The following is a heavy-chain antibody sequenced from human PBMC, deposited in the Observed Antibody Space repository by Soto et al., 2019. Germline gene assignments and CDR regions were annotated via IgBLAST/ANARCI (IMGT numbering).Heavy chain of an antibody. J-gene: IGHJ6*04. Sequence: ASVNLSCKASGYTFTNYGFSWVRQAPGQGLEWMGWISAYNGNTNYAQKLQGRVTMTTNTSKSTDYMELRSLRSDDTAVYYCARSVGLRDATDAWGKGTTLTVSS. CDR3: ARSVGLRDATDA. V-gene: IGHV1-18*04. CDR1: GYTFTNYG. D-gene: IGHD4-17*01. CDR2: ISAYNGNT.